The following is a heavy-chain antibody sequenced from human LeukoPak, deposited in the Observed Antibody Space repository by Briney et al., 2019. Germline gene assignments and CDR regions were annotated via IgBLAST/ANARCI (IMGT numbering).Heavy chain of an antibody. J-gene: IGHJ4*02. CDR2: IKTDGSIA. Sequence: AGGSLRLSCAASGFSFSFYWMHWVRQAPGKGPVWVSRIKTDGSIADYADSVKGRFTISRDNAKNTLYLQMNSLRAEDTAVYYCARDSPERGYSYGPLDNYFDYWGQGTLVTVSS. CDR3: ARDSPERGYSYGPLDNYFDY. V-gene: IGHV3-74*01. D-gene: IGHD5-18*01. CDR1: GFSFSFYW.